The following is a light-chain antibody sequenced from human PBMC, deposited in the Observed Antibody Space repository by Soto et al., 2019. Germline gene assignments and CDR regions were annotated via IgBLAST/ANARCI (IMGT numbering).Light chain of an antibody. CDR1: QSVGSSY. CDR2: GAS. Sequence: EIVLTQSPGTLSLSPGERATLSCRASQSVGSSYLAWYQQKPGQAPRLLIYGASNRATGIPARFSGSGSGTDFTFTISRMEPEDFAVYYCHQYGTSPYTFGQGTKLEIK. J-gene: IGKJ2*01. CDR3: HQYGTSPYT. V-gene: IGKV3-20*01.